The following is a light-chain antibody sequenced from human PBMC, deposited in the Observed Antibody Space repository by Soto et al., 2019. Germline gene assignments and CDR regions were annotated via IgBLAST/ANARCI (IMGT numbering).Light chain of an antibody. CDR3: QQYVSSPIT. CDR1: QSVSSN. J-gene: IGKJ4*01. CDR2: GAS. V-gene: IGKV3-20*01. Sequence: EIVMTQSPATLSVSPGERATLSCRASQSVSSNLAWYQQKPGQAPRLLIYGASSRATGIPDRFSGSGSGTDFTLTISRLEPEDFAVYYCQQYVSSPITFGGGTKVDIK.